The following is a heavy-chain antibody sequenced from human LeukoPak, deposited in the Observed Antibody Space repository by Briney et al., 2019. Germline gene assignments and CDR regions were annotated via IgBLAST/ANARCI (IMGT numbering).Heavy chain of an antibody. CDR3: ARAPGIVGTTPFGNY. V-gene: IGHV4-61*03. J-gene: IGHJ4*02. CDR1: GGSVSSGSYY. CDR2: IYYSGST. Sequence: SEALSLTCSVFGGSVSSGSYYWSWIRQSPGKGLEWIGCIYYSGSTNYNPSLRGRVDMSIDTSKNPFSLRLISVTAADTAIYYCARAPGIVGTTPFGNYWGRGTLVTVSS. D-gene: IGHD1-26*01.